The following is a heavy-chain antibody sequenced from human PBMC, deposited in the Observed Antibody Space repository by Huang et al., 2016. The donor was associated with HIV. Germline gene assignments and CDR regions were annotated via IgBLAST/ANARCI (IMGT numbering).Heavy chain of an antibody. CDR3: ARRFSSSSGYFDY. CDR1: GYSFSSYW. V-gene: IGHV5-51*01. D-gene: IGHD6-6*01. Sequence: VQLMQSGAEVKKPGESLKISCKGSGYSFSSYWIAWVRQMPGKGLEWMGIIFPDDSDTTYSPSCEGQVTISADKSIGTAYLQWSSLKASDTAMYYCARRFSSSSGYFDYWGQGSLVTVSS. J-gene: IGHJ4*02. CDR2: IFPDDSDT.